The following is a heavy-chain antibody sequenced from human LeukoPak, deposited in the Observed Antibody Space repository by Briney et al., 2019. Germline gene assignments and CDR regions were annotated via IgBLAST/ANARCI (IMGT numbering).Heavy chain of an antibody. CDR2: ISSSSSYM. J-gene: IGHJ4*02. V-gene: IGHV3-21*03. D-gene: IGHD3-10*01. CDR3: TTDDYYVSGNYYPFGDY. CDR1: GFTFSTYS. Sequence: GVLRLSCAASGFTFSTYSMNWVRQAPGKGLEWVSSISSSSSYMFYADSVKGRFTISRGNAKNSLYLQMNSLRAEDTAVYYCTTDDYYVSGNYYPFGDYWGQGTLVTVSS.